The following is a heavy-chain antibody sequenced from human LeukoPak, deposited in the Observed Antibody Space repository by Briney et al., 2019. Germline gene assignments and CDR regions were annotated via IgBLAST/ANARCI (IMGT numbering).Heavy chain of an antibody. CDR1: GFTFSSYW. D-gene: IGHD3-10*01. J-gene: IGHJ4*02. CDR3: ASPKGITMVRGVITKAPFDY. CDR2: ISYDGSNK. Sequence: GGSLRLSCAASGFTFSSYWMSWVRQAPGKGLEWVAVISYDGSNKYYADSVKGRFTISRDNSKNTLYLQMNSLRAEDTAVYYCASPKGITMVRGVITKAPFDYWGQGTLVTVSS. V-gene: IGHV3-30*03.